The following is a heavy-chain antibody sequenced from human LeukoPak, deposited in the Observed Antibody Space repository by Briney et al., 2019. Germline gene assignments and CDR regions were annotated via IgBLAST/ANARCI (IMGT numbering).Heavy chain of an antibody. J-gene: IGHJ6*03. CDR1: GFTFSSYS. CDR3: ARDGEEYYDFWSGSPPQKYMDV. D-gene: IGHD3-3*01. CDR2: ISSSSSYI. Sequence: GGSLRLSCAASGFTFSSYSMNWVRQAPGKGLEWVSSISSSSSYIYYADSVKGRFTISRDNAKNSLYLQMNSLRAGDTAVYYCARDGEEYYDFWSGSPPQKYMDVWGKGTTVTVSS. V-gene: IGHV3-21*01.